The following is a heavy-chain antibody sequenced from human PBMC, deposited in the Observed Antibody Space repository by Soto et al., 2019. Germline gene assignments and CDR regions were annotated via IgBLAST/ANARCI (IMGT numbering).Heavy chain of an antibody. D-gene: IGHD1-26*01. CDR2: FDPEDGET. V-gene: IGHV1-24*01. J-gene: IGHJ3*02. CDR1: GYTLTELS. Sequence: ASVKVSCKVSGYTLTELSMHWVRQAPGKGLEWMGGFDPEDGETIYAQKFQGRVTMTEDISTDTAYMELSSLRSEDTAVYYCATDLGGLSGSYYAFDIWGQGTMVTVSS. CDR3: ATDLGGLSGSYYAFDI.